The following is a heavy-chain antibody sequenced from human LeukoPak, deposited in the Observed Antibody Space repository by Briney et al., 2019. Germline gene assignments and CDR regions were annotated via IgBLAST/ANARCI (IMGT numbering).Heavy chain of an antibody. V-gene: IGHV4-59*01. D-gene: IGHD3-3*01. J-gene: IGHJ4*02. CDR1: GGSISNYY. CDR2: TFYSGNA. CDR3: GSRRTAMFGVIKGPIDY. Sequence: SETLSLTCTVSGGSISNYYWYWMRQPPGKGLEWIGHTFYSGNANYNPSLKSRVTISVDTSKNQFSLNLSSVTAADTAVYYCGSRRTAMFGVIKGPIDYWGQGTLVTVSS.